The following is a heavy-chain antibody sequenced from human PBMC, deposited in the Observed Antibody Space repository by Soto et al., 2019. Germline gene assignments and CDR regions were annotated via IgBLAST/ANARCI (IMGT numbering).Heavy chain of an antibody. CDR1: GGTFSSYA. V-gene: IGHV1-69*06. CDR3: ASDTMVRGVPHTYGMDV. Sequence: QVQLVQSGAEVKKPGSSVKVSCKASGGTFSSYAISWVRQAPGQGLEWMGGIIPIFGTANYAQKFQGRVTITAEKSTSTAYMELSSLRSEDTAVYYCASDTMVRGVPHTYGMDVWGQGTTVTVSS. D-gene: IGHD3-10*01. J-gene: IGHJ6*02. CDR2: IIPIFGTA.